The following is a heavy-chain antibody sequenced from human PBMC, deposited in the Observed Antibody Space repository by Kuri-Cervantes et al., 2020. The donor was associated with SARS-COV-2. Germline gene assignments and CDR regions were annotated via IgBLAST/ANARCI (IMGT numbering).Heavy chain of an antibody. Sequence: GGSLRLSCEASGFTFSSYTMNWVRQAPGQGLEWVSSISTGSMYIYYADSMKGRFIISRDNAKSSLYLQMNSLRAEDTAVYYCARGSYGDDVGSSLDFWGQGTLVTVSS. D-gene: IGHD4-17*01. CDR2: ISTGSMYI. J-gene: IGHJ4*02. V-gene: IGHV3-21*06. CDR1: GFTFSSYT. CDR3: ARGSYGDDVGSSLDF.